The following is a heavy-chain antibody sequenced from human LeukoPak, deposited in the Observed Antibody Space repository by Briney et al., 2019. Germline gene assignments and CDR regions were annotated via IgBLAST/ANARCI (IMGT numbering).Heavy chain of an antibody. J-gene: IGHJ3*02. V-gene: IGHV3-64*02. CDR2: ISSDGGSP. CDR3: TGDIPDDAFDI. Sequence: PGGSLRLSCAASGFTFNNHPMHWVRQAPGKGLEYVSAISSDGGSPYYADSVKGRFTISRDNSKNTLYLQMNSLRAEDTAVYYATGDIPDDAFDIWGQGTMVTVSS. CDR1: GFTFNNHP. D-gene: IGHD7-27*01.